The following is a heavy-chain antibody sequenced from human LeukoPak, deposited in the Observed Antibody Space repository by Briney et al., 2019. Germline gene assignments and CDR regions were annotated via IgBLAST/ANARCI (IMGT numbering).Heavy chain of an antibody. CDR3: ARAIPGGYNLYYFDY. CDR1: GGSISNYY. J-gene: IGHJ4*01. V-gene: IGHV4-59*01. Sequence: SETLSLTCTVSGGSISNYYWSWIRQPPGKGLEWIGYIYYGGSTNYNPSLKSRVTISVDTSKNQFSLKLISVTAADTAVYYCARAIPGGYNLYYFDYWGHGTLVTVSS. CDR2: IYYGGST. D-gene: IGHD1-14*01.